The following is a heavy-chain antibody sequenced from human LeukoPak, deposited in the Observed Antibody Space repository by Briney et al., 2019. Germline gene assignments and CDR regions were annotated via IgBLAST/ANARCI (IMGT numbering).Heavy chain of an antibody. Sequence: GGSLRLSCAASGFISSSYWMSWVRQAPGKGLVWVSRIYVDGRTTNYADSVKGRFTISRDNAKNTVYLEMNSLSVEDTATYYCIRDFRSADLWGQGTLVTVTS. CDR2: IYVDGRTT. CDR1: GFISSSYW. J-gene: IGHJ5*02. V-gene: IGHV3-74*01. CDR3: IRDFRSADL.